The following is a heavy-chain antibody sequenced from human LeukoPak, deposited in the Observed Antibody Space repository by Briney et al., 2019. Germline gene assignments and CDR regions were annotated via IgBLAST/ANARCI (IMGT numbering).Heavy chain of an antibody. CDR1: GYTFTSYG. Sequence: ASVKVSCRASGYTFTSYGISWVRQAPGQGLEWMGWISAYNGNTNYAQKLQGRVTMTTDTSTSAAYMELRSLRSDDTAGYYCAREVLRYFDGLGPQYNWFDPWGQGTLVTVSS. V-gene: IGHV1-18*01. CDR3: AREVLRYFDGLGPQYNWFDP. D-gene: IGHD3-9*01. J-gene: IGHJ5*02. CDR2: ISAYNGNT.